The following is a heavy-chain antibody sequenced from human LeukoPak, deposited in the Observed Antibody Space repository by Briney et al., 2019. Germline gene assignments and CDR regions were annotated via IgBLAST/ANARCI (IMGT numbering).Heavy chain of an antibody. V-gene: IGHV3-33*01. D-gene: IGHD2-2*01. Sequence: GGSLRLSCAASGFTFSSYGMHWVRQAPGKGLEWVAVIWYDGSNKYYADSVKGRFTISRDNSKNTLYLQMNSLRAKDTAVYYCARDPIVVVPAAIGGYYYYGMDVWGQGTTVTVSS. CDR1: GFTFSSYG. J-gene: IGHJ6*02. CDR3: ARDPIVVVPAAIGGYYYYGMDV. CDR2: IWYDGSNK.